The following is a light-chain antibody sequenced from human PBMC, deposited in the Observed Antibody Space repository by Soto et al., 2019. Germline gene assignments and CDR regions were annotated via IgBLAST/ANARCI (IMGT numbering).Light chain of an antibody. Sequence: QPVLTQPPSASGTPGQRVTISCSGSSSNIGSNTVTWYQQLPGTAPKLLIYSNNQRPSGVPDRFSGSKSGTSASLAISGLQSEDEADYYCATWDESLNGPDVVFGGGTKLTVL. CDR2: SNN. V-gene: IGLV1-44*01. J-gene: IGLJ2*01. CDR3: ATWDESLNGPDVV. CDR1: SSNIGSNT.